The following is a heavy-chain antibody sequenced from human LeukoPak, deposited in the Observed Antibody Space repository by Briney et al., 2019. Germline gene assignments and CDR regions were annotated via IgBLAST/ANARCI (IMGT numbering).Heavy chain of an antibody. CDR2: IYQSGIT. V-gene: IGHV4-59*01. Sequence: SETLSLTCTVSGGSISSYYWSWIRQPPGKGLEWIGYIYQSGITNYNPSLKSRVTFSVDTSKNQFSLKLSSVTAADTAVYYCARVSYYYYYMDVWGKGTTVTVSS. CDR3: ARVSYYYYYMDV. J-gene: IGHJ6*03. CDR1: GGSISSYY.